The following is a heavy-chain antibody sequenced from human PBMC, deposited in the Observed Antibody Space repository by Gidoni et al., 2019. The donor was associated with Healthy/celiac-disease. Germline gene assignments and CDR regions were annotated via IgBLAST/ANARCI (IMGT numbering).Heavy chain of an antibody. CDR3: ARGLIRIAVAANYFDY. Sequence: QVQLVESGGGVVQPGRSLRLSCAASGFTFSSYAMHWVRQAPGKGLEWVAVISYDGSNKYYADSVKGRFTISRDNSKNTLYLQMNSLRAEDTAVYYCARGLIRIAVAANYFDYWGQGTLVTVSS. D-gene: IGHD6-19*01. V-gene: IGHV3-30*01. CDR2: ISYDGSNK. J-gene: IGHJ4*02. CDR1: GFTFSSYA.